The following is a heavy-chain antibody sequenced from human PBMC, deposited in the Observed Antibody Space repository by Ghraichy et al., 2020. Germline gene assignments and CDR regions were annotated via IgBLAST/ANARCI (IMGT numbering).Heavy chain of an antibody. CDR1: GGSINNYY. J-gene: IGHJ6*02. CDR2: IYASVAT. V-gene: IGHV4-4*07. Sequence: SETLSLTCTVSGGSINNYYWSWIRKAAGKGLEWIGRIYASVATNYNPSLESRLTMSVDTSKNQFSLKLRSVTAADTAVYYCARLRHGDNYYYGLDVWGLGTTVTVSS. D-gene: IGHD4-17*01. CDR3: ARLRHGDNYYYGLDV.